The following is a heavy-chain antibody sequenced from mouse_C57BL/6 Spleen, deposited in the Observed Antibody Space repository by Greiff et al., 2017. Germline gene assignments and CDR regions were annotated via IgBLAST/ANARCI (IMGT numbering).Heavy chain of an antibody. CDR2: INPNNGGT. CDR1: GYTFTDYN. J-gene: IGHJ2*01. V-gene: IGHV1-18*01. Sequence: EVQLQQSGPELVKPGASVKIPCKASGYTFTDYNLDWVKQSHGKSLEWIGDINPNNGGTIYNQKFKGKATLTVDKSSSTAYMELRSLTSEDTAVYYCARGAYHGSSYFDYWGQGTTLTVSS. D-gene: IGHD1-1*01. CDR3: ARGAYHGSSYFDY.